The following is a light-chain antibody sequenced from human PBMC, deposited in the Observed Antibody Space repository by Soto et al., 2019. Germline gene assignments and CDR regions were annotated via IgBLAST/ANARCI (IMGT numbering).Light chain of an antibody. J-gene: IGLJ1*01. CDR3: CSYAGSYTYG. V-gene: IGLV2-11*01. CDR1: SRDGGGYTY. Sequence: QSVLTRPRSVSGCPVQLVTFSCTGTSRDGGGYTYVSLSHQHPAKPPKLMIYDVSKRPSGVPDRFSGSKSGNTASLTISGLQAEDEADYYCCSYAGSYTYGFGTGTKVTVL. CDR2: DVS.